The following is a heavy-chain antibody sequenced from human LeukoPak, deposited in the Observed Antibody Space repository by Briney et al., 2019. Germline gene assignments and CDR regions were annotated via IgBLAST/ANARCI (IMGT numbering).Heavy chain of an antibody. Sequence: GGSLRLSCAASGFTFSSYGMHWVRQAPGKGLEWVAVIWYDGSNKYYADSVKGRFTISRDNSKNTLYLQMHSLRAEDTAVYYCARAWVTTEYYFDYWGQGTLVTVSS. V-gene: IGHV3-33*01. CDR3: ARAWVTTEYYFDY. J-gene: IGHJ4*02. D-gene: IGHD4-17*01. CDR2: IWYDGSNK. CDR1: GFTFSSYG.